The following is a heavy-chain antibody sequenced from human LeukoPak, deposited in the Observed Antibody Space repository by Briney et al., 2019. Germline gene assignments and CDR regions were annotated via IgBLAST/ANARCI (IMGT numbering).Heavy chain of an antibody. Sequence: ASVKVSCKASGYTFTSYYMHWVRQAPGQELEWMGIINPSGGSTSYAQKFQGRVTMTRDTSTSTVYMELSSLRSEDTAVYYCARGDIEMATITDAFDIWGQGTMVTVSS. V-gene: IGHV1-46*01. CDR1: GYTFTSYY. CDR3: ARGDIEMATITDAFDI. D-gene: IGHD5-24*01. CDR2: INPSGGST. J-gene: IGHJ3*02.